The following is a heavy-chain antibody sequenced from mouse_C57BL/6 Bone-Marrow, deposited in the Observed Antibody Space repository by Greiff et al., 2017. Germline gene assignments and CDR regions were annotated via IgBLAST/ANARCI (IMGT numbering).Heavy chain of an antibody. V-gene: IGHV5-6*02. CDR2: ISSGGSYT. CDR1: GFTFSSYG. J-gene: IGHJ3*01. Sequence: EVKLVESGGDLVKPGGSLKLSCAASGFTFSSYGMSWVRQTPDKRLEWVATISSGGSYTYYPDSVKGRFTISRDNAKNTLYLQMSSLKSEDTAMYYCARRGNPGFAYWGQGTLVTVSA. CDR3: ARRGNPGFAY.